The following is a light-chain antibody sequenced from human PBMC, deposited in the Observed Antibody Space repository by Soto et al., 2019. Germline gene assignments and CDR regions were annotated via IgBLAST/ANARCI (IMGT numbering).Light chain of an antibody. CDR2: DAS. Sequence: DIQMTQSPSTLSASVGDRVTITCRASQSISGRLAWYQRKPGKANKLLNFDASSLQSGVPSRFSGSGSGTEFTLTISSLQPDDFATYYCQHYSLVWAFGQGTKVDNK. V-gene: IGKV1-5*01. CDR1: QSISGR. CDR3: QHYSLVWA. J-gene: IGKJ1*01.